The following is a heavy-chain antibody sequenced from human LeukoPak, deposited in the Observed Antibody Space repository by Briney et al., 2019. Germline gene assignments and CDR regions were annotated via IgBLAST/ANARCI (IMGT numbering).Heavy chain of an antibody. Sequence: ASVKVSCKASGYIFTSYGISWVRQAPGQGLEWMGWISAYNGNTNYAQKFQGRVTMTTDTSTSTAYMELRSLRSDDTAVYYCARDGSSSSSVYYYYSMDVWGQGTTVTVSS. J-gene: IGHJ6*02. D-gene: IGHD6-6*01. CDR1: GYIFTSYG. CDR3: ARDGSSSSSVYYYYSMDV. V-gene: IGHV1-18*01. CDR2: ISAYNGNT.